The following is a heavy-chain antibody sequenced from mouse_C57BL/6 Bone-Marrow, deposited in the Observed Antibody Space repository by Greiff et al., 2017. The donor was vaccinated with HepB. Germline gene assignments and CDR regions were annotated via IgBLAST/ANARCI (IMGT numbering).Heavy chain of an antibody. Sequence: EVMLVESEGGLVQPGSSMKLSCTASGFTFSDYYMAWVRQVPEKGLEWVANINYDGSSTYYLDSLKSRFIISRDNAKNILYLQMSSLKSEDTATYYCARAPLYDGSSYNYFDYWGQGTTLTVSS. V-gene: IGHV5-16*01. CDR1: GFTFSDYY. CDR3: ARAPLYDGSSYNYFDY. D-gene: IGHD1-1*01. J-gene: IGHJ2*01. CDR2: INYDGSST.